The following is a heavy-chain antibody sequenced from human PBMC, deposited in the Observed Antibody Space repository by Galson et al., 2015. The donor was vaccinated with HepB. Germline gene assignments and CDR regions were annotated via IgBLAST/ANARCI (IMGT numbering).Heavy chain of an antibody. CDR3: AREAYYDFWSGYYTDIGYYFDY. D-gene: IGHD3-3*01. CDR2: IIPIFGTA. V-gene: IGHV1-69*06. J-gene: IGHJ4*02. CDR1: GYTFTSYG. Sequence: SVKVSCKASGYTFTSYGISWVRQAPGQGLEWMGGIIPIFGTANYAQKFQGRVTITADKSTSTAYMELSSLRSEDTAVYYCAREAYYDFWSGYYTDIGYYFDYWGQGTLVTVSS.